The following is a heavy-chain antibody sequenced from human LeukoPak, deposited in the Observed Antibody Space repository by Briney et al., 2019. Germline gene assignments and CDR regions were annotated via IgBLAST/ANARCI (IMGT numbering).Heavy chain of an antibody. CDR3: ARDHDYWDFDY. V-gene: IGHV4-61*01. Sequence: PSETLSLTCTVSGYSISSGYYWGWIRQPPGKGLEWIGYKDYSGSTNYNRSLKSRVTISVDTSKNQFSLKLSSVTAADTAVYYCARDHDYWDFDYWGQGTLVTVSS. CDR1: GYSISSGYY. J-gene: IGHJ4*02. CDR2: KDYSGST. D-gene: IGHD4/OR15-4a*01.